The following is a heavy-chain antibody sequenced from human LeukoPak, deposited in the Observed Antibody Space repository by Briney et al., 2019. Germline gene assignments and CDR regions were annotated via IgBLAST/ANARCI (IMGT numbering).Heavy chain of an antibody. CDR1: GGTFSSYA. Sequence: ASVKVSCKASGGTFSSYAISWVRQAPGQGLEWMGGIIPIFGTANYAKKFQGRVTITTDESTSTAYMELSSLRSEDTAVYYCASFNRDYSGYDSGMRYWGQGTLVTVSS. D-gene: IGHD5-12*01. CDR3: ASFNRDYSGYDSGMRY. V-gene: IGHV1-69*05. J-gene: IGHJ4*02. CDR2: IIPIFGTA.